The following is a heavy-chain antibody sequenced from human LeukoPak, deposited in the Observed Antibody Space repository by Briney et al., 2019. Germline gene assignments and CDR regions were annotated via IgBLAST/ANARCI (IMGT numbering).Heavy chain of an antibody. V-gene: IGHV1-69*05. J-gene: IGHJ5*02. D-gene: IGHD6-13*01. CDR3: ARGTIAAARFDP. Sequence: SVKVSCKASGGTFSSYAISWVRQAPGQGLEWMGGIIPIFGTASYAQKFQGRVTITTDESTGTAYMELSSLRSEDTAVYYCARGTIAAARFDPWGQGTLVTVSS. CDR2: IIPIFGTA. CDR1: GGTFSSYA.